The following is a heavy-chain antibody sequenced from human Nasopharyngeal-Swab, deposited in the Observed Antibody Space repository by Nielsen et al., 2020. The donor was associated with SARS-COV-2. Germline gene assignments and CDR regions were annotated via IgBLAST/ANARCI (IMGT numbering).Heavy chain of an antibody. Sequence: GGSLRLSCPASGFTFSSYSMNWVRQPPGKGLEWVSTIRAAGDSTFYADSVKGQFTISRDKSKNTVYLQMNSLRAEDTAVYYCAKSYSSSSLVGYWGQGTLVTVSS. CDR3: AKSYSSSSLVGY. CDR1: GFTFSSYS. D-gene: IGHD6-13*01. CDR2: IRAAGDST. V-gene: IGHV3-23*01. J-gene: IGHJ4*02.